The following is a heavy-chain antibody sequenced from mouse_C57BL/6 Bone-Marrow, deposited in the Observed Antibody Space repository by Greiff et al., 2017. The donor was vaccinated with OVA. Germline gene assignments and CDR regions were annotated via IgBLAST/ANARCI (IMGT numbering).Heavy chain of an antibody. D-gene: IGHD1-2*01. CDR3: ARDYDGPFAY. J-gene: IGHJ3*01. Sequence: EVKLMESEGGLVQPGSSMKLSCTASGFTFSDYYMAWVRQVPEKGLEWVANINHDGSSTYYLDSLKSRFIISRDNAKNILYLQMSSLKSEDTATYYCARDYDGPFAYWGQGTLVTVSA. V-gene: IGHV5-16*01. CDR1: GFTFSDYY. CDR2: INHDGSST.